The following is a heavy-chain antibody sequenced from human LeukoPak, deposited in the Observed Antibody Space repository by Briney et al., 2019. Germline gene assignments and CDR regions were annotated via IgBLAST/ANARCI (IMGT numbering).Heavy chain of an antibody. Sequence: SGPTLVRPTQTLTLTCTFSGFLFSSGVGVGGIRQPPGKALEGLALIYSHYETRYRPPLRGNLTITKDPSIKQLVLPFTNMRSVDTGTYYCARVLVYATHYFDHWGQGTWVTVSS. J-gene: IGHJ4*02. CDR3: ARVLVYATHYFDH. CDR1: GFLFSSGVG. CDR2: IYSHYET. D-gene: IGHD2-8*01. V-gene: IGHV2-5*01.